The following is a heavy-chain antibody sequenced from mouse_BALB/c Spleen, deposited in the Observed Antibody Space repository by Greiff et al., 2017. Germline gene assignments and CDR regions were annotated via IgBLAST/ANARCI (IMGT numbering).Heavy chain of an antibody. CDR2: INPSTGYT. J-gene: IGHJ2*01. Sequence: QVQLQQSGAELAKPGASVKMSCKASGYTFTSYWMHWVKQRPGQGLEWIGYINPSTGYTEYNQKFKDKATLTADKSSSTAYMQLSSLTSEDSAVYYCASITTANYCDYWGQGTTLTVAS. V-gene: IGHV1-7*01. CDR1: GYTFTSYW. D-gene: IGHD1-2*01. CDR3: ASITTANYCDY.